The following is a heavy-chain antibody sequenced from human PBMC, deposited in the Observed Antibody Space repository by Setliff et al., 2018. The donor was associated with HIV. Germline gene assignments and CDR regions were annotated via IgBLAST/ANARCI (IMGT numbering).Heavy chain of an antibody. Sequence: SETLSLTCAVYGGSLSGYYWRWIRQPPGKGLEWIGDASHTGSTNYNPSLKSRITISADTPKDQFSLKLSSVTAADTAVYYCAREGTYSGTYWVRRVASFDIWGQGTMVTVSS. CDR3: AREGTYSGTYWVRRVASFDI. CDR1: GGSLSGYY. D-gene: IGHD1-26*01. J-gene: IGHJ3*02. CDR2: ASHTGST. V-gene: IGHV4-34*01.